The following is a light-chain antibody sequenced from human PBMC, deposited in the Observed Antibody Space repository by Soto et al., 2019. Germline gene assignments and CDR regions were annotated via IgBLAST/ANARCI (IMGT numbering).Light chain of an antibody. CDR2: GAS. CDR1: QSVSFSQ. V-gene: IGKV3-20*01. CDR3: QQYGSSPLT. J-gene: IGKJ4*01. Sequence: ETVLTQSPGTLSLSPGERATLSCRASQSVSFSQLAWYQQKPGQAARLLIYGASSRATGIPDRFSGSGSGTDFTRTISSLEPEDFEVYYCQQYGSSPLTFGGGTKVDIK.